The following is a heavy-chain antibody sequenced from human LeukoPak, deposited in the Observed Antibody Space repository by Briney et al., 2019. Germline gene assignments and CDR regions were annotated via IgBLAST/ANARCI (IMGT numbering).Heavy chain of an antibody. Sequence: SETLSLTCTVSGGSISSSSYYWGWIRQPPGKGLEWIGSIYYSGSTYYNPSLKSRVTISVDTSKNQFSLKLSSVTAAVTAVYYCARGPSGYYDSSGYYYVGAFDIWGQGTMVTVSS. CDR2: IYYSGST. CDR3: ARGPSGYYDSSGYYYVGAFDI. CDR1: GGSISSSSYY. V-gene: IGHV4-39*07. D-gene: IGHD3-22*01. J-gene: IGHJ3*02.